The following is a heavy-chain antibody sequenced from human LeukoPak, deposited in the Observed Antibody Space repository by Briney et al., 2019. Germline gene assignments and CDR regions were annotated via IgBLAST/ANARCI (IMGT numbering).Heavy chain of an antibody. Sequence: SETLSLTCTVSGGSISNYYWNWIRQPAGKGLEWIGHFYTSGSTNYNPSLKSRVTMSIDTSKNQFSLKLSSVTAADTAVYYYARHQIITMVRGGLPYYFDYWGQGTLVTVSS. CDR3: ARHQIITMVRGGLPYYFDY. J-gene: IGHJ4*02. CDR2: FYTSGST. V-gene: IGHV4-4*07. CDR1: GGSISNYY. D-gene: IGHD3-10*01.